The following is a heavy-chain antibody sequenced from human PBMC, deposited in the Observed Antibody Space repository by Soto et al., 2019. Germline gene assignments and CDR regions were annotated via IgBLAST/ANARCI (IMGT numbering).Heavy chain of an antibody. CDR1: GFTVSSIY. CDR3: ARVEAAAGNWFDP. J-gene: IGHJ5*02. V-gene: IGHV3-53*01. CDR2: IYSGGST. D-gene: IGHD6-13*01. Sequence: GVSLRLSCASSGFTVSSIYMSWVRQAPGKGLEWVSVIYSGGSTYYADSVKGRFTISRDNSKNTLYLQMNSLRAEDTAVYYCARVEAAAGNWFDPWGQGT.